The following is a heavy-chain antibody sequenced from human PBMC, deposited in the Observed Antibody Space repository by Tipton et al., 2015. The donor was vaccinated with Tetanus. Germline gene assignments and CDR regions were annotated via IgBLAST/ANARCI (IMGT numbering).Heavy chain of an antibody. Sequence: QVQLMQSGAEVKKPGASVKVSCKASGYTFTGYYIYWVRQAPGQGLEWMGWIDPNSGATVYAQKFQGRVTMTRDTSISTAYMELRSLRSDDTAVYYCARDRGDYIYYGMDVWGPGTTVTVS. J-gene: IGHJ6*02. CDR1: GYTFTGYY. D-gene: IGHD3-22*01. V-gene: IGHV1-2*02. CDR3: ARDRGDYIYYGMDV. CDR2: IDPNSGAT.